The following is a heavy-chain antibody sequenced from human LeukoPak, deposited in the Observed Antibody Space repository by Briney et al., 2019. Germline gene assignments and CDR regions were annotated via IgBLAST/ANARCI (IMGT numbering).Heavy chain of an antibody. Sequence: SETLFLTCTVSGGSISSYYGSWIRHPAGKGLEWIGRISTSGSTNYNPSLKSRVTMSVDTSKNQFSLKLSSVTAADTAVYYCARGLTTVTTVDYWGLGTLVTVSS. D-gene: IGHD4-17*01. CDR1: GGSISSYY. CDR2: ISTSGST. CDR3: ARGLTTVTTVDY. J-gene: IGHJ4*02. V-gene: IGHV4-4*07.